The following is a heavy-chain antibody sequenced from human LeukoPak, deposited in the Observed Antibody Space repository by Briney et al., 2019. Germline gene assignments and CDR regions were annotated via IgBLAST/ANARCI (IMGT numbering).Heavy chain of an antibody. V-gene: IGHV1-18*01. CDR2: ISPHSHTT. Sequence: ATVKVSCKASGYTFNNYFISWVRQAPGQGLEWVGWISPHSHTTHYAEKVQGRVTMTTDTSTSTVYMELRSLRSDDTAVYFCARGESSSSPLYYYYYYMDVWGKGTTVTVSS. CDR1: GYTFNNYF. CDR3: ARGESSSSPLYYYYYYMDV. J-gene: IGHJ6*03. D-gene: IGHD6-6*01.